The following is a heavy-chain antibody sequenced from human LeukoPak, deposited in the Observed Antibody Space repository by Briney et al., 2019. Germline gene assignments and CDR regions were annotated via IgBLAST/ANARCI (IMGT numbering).Heavy chain of an antibody. J-gene: IGHJ4*02. D-gene: IGHD4-17*01. Sequence: GRSLRLSCAASGFTFSNYGIHWVRQAPGKGLEWVAFIRYDGSNRFYADSVRGRFTISRDNSKNTVYLQMNSLRAEDTAVYYCAKDRSMTTVTPFDNWGQGTLVAVSS. V-gene: IGHV3-30*02. CDR2: IRYDGSNR. CDR1: GFTFSNYG. CDR3: AKDRSMTTVTPFDN.